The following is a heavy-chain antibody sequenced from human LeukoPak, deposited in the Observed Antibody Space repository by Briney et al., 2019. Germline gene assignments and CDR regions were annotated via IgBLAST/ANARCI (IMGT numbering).Heavy chain of an antibody. D-gene: IGHD6-25*01. CDR2: IYYSGST. V-gene: IGHV4-59*01. Sequence: SETLSLTCTVSGGSISSYYWSWIRQPPGKGLEWVGYIYYSGSTNYNPSLKSRVTISVDTSKNQFSLKLTSVTTADTAVYYCARAGGVKTAALDLDYWGQGTLVTVSS. CDR3: ARAGGVKTAALDLDY. CDR1: GGSISSYY. J-gene: IGHJ4*02.